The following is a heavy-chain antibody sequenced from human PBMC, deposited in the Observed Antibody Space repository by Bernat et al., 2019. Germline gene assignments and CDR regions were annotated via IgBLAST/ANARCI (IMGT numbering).Heavy chain of an antibody. V-gene: IGHV3-21*01. J-gene: IGHJ4*02. CDR3: ARGLGDYGSGESLGY. CDR2: ISSSSSYI. Sequence: VQLVESGGGLVKPGGSLRLSCAASGFTFSSYSMNWVRQAPGKGLEWVSSISSSSSYIYYADSVKGRFTISRDNAKNSLYLQMNSLRAEDTAVYYCARGLGDYGSGESLGYWGQGTLVTVSS. D-gene: IGHD3-10*01. CDR1: GFTFSSYS.